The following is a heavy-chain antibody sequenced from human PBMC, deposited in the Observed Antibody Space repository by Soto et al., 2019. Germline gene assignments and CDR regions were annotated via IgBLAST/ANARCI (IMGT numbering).Heavy chain of an antibody. CDR3: ARVEGGVYYDSSGYAHFDY. Sequence: SVKVSCKASGGTFSSYAISWVRQAPGQGLEWMGGIIPIFGTANYAQKFQGRVTITADESTSTAYMELSSLRSEDTAVYYCARVEGGVYYDSSGYAHFDYWGQGTLVTVS. CDR2: IIPIFGTA. J-gene: IGHJ4*02. CDR1: GGTFSSYA. D-gene: IGHD3-22*01. V-gene: IGHV1-69*13.